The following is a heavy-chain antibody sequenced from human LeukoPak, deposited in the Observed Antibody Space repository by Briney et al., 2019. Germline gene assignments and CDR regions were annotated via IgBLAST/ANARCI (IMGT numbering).Heavy chain of an antibody. CDR2: ISGSGGST. J-gene: IGHJ4*02. V-gene: IGHV3-23*01. Sequence: GGSLRLSCAASGFTFSSYGMSWVRQAPGKGLEWVSAISGSGGSTYYADSVKGRFTISRDNSKNTLYLQMNSLKAEDTAVYYCASSPRAVTQEYFDYWGQGTLVTVSS. CDR3: ASSPRAVTQEYFDY. D-gene: IGHD4-17*01. CDR1: GFTFSSYG.